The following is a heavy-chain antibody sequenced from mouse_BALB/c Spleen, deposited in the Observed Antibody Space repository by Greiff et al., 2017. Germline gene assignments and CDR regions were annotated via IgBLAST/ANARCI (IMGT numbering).Heavy chain of an antibody. CDR3: ARDRGYDSYYFDY. V-gene: IGHV7-3*02. CDR1: GFTFTDYY. Sequence: EVQLVESGGGLVQPGGSLRLSCATSGFTFTDYYMSWVRQPPGKALEWLGFIRNKANGYTTEYSASVKGRFTISRDNSQSILYLQMNTLRAEDSATYYCARDRGYDSYYFDYWGQGTTLTVSS. D-gene: IGHD2-4*01. CDR2: IRNKANGYTT. J-gene: IGHJ2*01.